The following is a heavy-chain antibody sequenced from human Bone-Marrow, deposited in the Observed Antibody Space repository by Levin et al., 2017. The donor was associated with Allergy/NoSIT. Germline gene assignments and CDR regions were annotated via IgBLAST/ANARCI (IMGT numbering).Heavy chain of an antibody. J-gene: IGHJ6*02. CDR3: AKDPHGSGSHYGMDV. CDR1: GFTFSSKA. V-gene: IGHV3-30*18. CDR2: ISYDGNNI. D-gene: IGHD3-10*01. Sequence: GGSLRLSCADSGFTFSSKAMHWVRQAPGKGLEWVAVISYDGNNIYYGDSVKGRFTISRDNSKNTVYLQMNSLRAEDTAVYHCAKDPHGSGSHYGMDVWGQGTTVTVSS.